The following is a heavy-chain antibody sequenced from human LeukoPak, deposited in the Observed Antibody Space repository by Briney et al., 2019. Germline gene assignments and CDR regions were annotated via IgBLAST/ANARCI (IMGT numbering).Heavy chain of an antibody. D-gene: IGHD1-26*01. Sequence: GGSLRLSCAASGFTFSSYSMNWVRQAPGKGLEWVSFISSSSNYIYYADSVKGRFTISRDNAKNSLYLQMNSLRAEDTAVYYCAKHPVGATYYMDVWGKGTTVTISS. J-gene: IGHJ6*03. CDR2: ISSSSNYI. CDR1: GFTFSSYS. V-gene: IGHV3-21*04. CDR3: AKHPVGATYYMDV.